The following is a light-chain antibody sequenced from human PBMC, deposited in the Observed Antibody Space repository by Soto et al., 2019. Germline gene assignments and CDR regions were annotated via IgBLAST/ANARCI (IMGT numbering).Light chain of an antibody. CDR2: GAS. V-gene: IGKV3-20*01. CDR1: QSVSSSY. J-gene: IGKJ2*01. Sequence: EIVLTQSPGTLSLSPGERATLSCRASQSVSSSYLAWYQQKPGQAPRLLIYGASSRATGIPDRFSGSGSGTDLTLTMSRLEPEDFAVYYCQQYGSSPMYTFGQGTKLEIK. CDR3: QQYGSSPMYT.